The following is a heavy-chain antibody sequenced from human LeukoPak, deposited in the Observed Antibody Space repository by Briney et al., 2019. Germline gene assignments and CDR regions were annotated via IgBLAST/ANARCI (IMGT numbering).Heavy chain of an antibody. CDR1: GYTFTGYY. Sequence: ASVKVSCTASGYTFTGYYMHWVRQAPGQGLEWMGWINPNSGGTNYAQKFQGRVTMTRDTSISTAYMELSRLRSDDTAVYYCARVSRWLQFGADFWGQGTLVTVSS. J-gene: IGHJ4*02. CDR2: INPNSGGT. V-gene: IGHV1-2*02. D-gene: IGHD5-24*01. CDR3: ARVSRWLQFGADF.